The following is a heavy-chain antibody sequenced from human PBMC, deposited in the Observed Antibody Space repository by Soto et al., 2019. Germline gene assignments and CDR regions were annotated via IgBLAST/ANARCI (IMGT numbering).Heavy chain of an antibody. CDR1: GATLNNYI. CDR2: IIPILGIP. Sequence: QVNLVQSGAEVRKPGSSVKVSCQTSGATLNNYIIGWVRQAPGQGLEWMGRIIPILGIPNYSQRFQDRLTITADRSTSTLYMELSSLRSDDTAIYCGARGGVVDYGDYNTWGQGTLVTVAS. V-gene: IGHV1-69*02. J-gene: IGHJ5*02. CDR3: ARGGVVDYGDYNT. D-gene: IGHD4-17*01.